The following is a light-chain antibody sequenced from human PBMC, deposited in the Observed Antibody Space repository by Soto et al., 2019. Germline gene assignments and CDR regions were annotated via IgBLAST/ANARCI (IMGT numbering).Light chain of an antibody. V-gene: IGKV3-15*01. Sequence: EIVMTQSPATLSVSPGERATLSCRASQGVSSNLAWYQQKPGQSPRLLIYRASTRATGVPARFSGSGSGTEFTLTISSLQSEDFAVYYCQQYGRSPFTFGPGTKVDIK. CDR2: RAS. J-gene: IGKJ3*01. CDR3: QQYGRSPFT. CDR1: QGVSSN.